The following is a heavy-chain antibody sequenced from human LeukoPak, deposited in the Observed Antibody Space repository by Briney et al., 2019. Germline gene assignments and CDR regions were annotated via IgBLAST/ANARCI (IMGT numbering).Heavy chain of an antibody. D-gene: IGHD6-19*01. Sequence: GGSLRLSCAASGFTVSSNYMSWVRQAPGMGLEWVSVIYSGGSTYYADSVKGRFTISRDDSKNTLYLQMNSLRAEDTAVYYCARDSGYSSVDGYWGQGTLVTVSS. CDR3: ARDSGYSSVDGY. CDR1: GFTVSSNY. CDR2: IYSGGST. J-gene: IGHJ4*02. V-gene: IGHV3-66*01.